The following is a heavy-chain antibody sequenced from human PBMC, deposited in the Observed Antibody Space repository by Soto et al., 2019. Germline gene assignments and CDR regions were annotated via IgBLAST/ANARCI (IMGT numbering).Heavy chain of an antibody. CDR1: GGSFSGYY. J-gene: IGHJ4*02. CDR3: ARCAGARTVTVAY. Sequence: SETLSLTCAVYGGSFSGYYWSWVRPPPGKGLEWIGEINHSGSTNYNPSLKSRVTISVDTSKNQFSLKLSSVTAADTAVYYCARCAGARTVTVAYRGQRTSVTGSS. V-gene: IGHV4-34*01. D-gene: IGHD5-18*01. CDR2: INHSGST.